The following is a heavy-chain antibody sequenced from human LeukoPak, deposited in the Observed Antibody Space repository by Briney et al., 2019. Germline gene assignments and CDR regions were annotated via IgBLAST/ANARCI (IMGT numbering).Heavy chain of an antibody. D-gene: IGHD3-10*01. CDR2: IFPRTSEV. Sequence: GEYLKISCKDVGNTFGTNWVGWVRQMPGKGLEYMGIIFPRTSEVRYGPAFQGQVTISADKSLSTAYLQWTGLKASDTAMYYCARHTGRPQAGWFDPWGQGTLVTVSA. CDR3: ARHTGRPQAGWFDP. CDR1: GNTFGTNW. V-gene: IGHV5-51*01. J-gene: IGHJ5*02.